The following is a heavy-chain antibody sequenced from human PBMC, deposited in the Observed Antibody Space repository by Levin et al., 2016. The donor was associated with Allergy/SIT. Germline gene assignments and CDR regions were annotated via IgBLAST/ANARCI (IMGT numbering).Heavy chain of an antibody. V-gene: IGHV5-51*01. CDR3: ARVGGEGDSYRWFDP. Sequence: VRQMPGKGLEWMGIIYPGDSDTRYSPSFQGHVTMSAAKSINTAYLQWNSLKASDTAMYYCARVGGEGDSYRWFDPWGQGTLVTVSS. J-gene: IGHJ5*02. CDR2: IYPGDSDT. D-gene: IGHD2-21*01.